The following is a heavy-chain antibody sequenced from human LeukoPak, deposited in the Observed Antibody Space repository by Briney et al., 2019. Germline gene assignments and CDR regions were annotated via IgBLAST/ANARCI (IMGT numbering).Heavy chain of an antibody. CDR2: ISGSGGST. CDR3: ARDLFTNGRFDF. CDR1: GFTFSSYA. Sequence: GGSLRLSCAASGFTFSSYAMSWVRQAPGKGLEWVSAISGSGGSTYYADSVKGRFTISRDNAKNSLYLQMNSLTGDDTAVYYCARDLFTNGRFDFWGQGTLVTVSS. J-gene: IGHJ4*02. D-gene: IGHD2-8*01. V-gene: IGHV3-23*01.